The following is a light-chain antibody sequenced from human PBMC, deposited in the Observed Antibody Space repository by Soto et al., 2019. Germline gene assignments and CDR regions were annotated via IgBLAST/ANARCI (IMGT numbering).Light chain of an antibody. Sequence: MTQSPSTLSASVGDRVTITCRASQSISSWLAWYQQKPGRAPRLLIYGASTRATNVPARFSGSGSGTEFTLTISALQSEDFAVYYCQQYGSSPPLTFGGGTKVDIK. J-gene: IGKJ4*01. CDR2: GAS. CDR1: QSISSW. V-gene: IGKV3-15*01. CDR3: QQYGSSPPLT.